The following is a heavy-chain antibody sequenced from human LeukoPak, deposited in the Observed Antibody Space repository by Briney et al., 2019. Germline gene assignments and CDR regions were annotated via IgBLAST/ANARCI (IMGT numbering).Heavy chain of an antibody. D-gene: IGHD3-22*01. Sequence: GESLQISCQGSGYRFSTYWIGWVRQMPGKGLEWMGIIYPGDSDTRYSPSFQGQVTISADKSINTAYLQWSSLKASDTAMYYCARRHSSLPLDYWGQGTLVTVSS. J-gene: IGHJ4*02. V-gene: IGHV5-51*01. CDR3: ARRHSSLPLDY. CDR1: GYRFSTYW. CDR2: IYPGDSDT.